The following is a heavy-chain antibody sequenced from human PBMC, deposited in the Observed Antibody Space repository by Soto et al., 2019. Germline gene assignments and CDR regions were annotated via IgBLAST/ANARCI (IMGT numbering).Heavy chain of an antibody. CDR2: ISAIGGNT. J-gene: IGHJ3*01. V-gene: IGHV3-23*01. CDR3: AKDRGGYCTNGVCFYDAFDL. Sequence: GGSLRLSCAASAFTLNTYAMSWVRQAPGKGLEWVSVISAIGGNTYYAESVKGWFTISKDNSKSTLYLQMDTLRAEDTAEYYSAKDRGGYCTNGVCFYDAFDLWGQGTMVTVSS. CDR1: AFTLNTYA. D-gene: IGHD2-8*01.